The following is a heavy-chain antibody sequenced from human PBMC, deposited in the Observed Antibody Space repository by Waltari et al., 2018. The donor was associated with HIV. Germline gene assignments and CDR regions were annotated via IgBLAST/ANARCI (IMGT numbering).Heavy chain of an antibody. CDR3: ASPSKGQWYFDL. Sequence: QLQLQESGPGLVKPSETLSLTCTVSGGSISSSSYYWGWIRQPPGKGLEWIGSIYYSGSTYYSPSLKSRVTISVDTSKNQFSLKLSSVTAADTAVYYCASPSKGQWYFDLWGRGTLVTVSS. CDR2: IYYSGST. CDR1: GGSISSSSYY. V-gene: IGHV4-39*01. J-gene: IGHJ2*01.